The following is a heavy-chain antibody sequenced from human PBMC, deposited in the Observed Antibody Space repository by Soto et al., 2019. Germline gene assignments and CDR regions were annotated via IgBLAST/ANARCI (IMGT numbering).Heavy chain of an antibody. J-gene: IGHJ4*02. D-gene: IGHD2-15*01. CDR3: ARGGYSGRLYYFDY. CDR2: IYYSGRT. V-gene: IGHV4-59*01. Sequence: SETLSLTCTVSGGSISSYYWSLLRQPPGKGLEWIGYIYYSGRTDYKSSLKSRVTISLDPSKNQVSLKFNSVTAADTAVYYCARGGYSGRLYYFDYWGLGTLVTVSS. CDR1: GGSISSYY.